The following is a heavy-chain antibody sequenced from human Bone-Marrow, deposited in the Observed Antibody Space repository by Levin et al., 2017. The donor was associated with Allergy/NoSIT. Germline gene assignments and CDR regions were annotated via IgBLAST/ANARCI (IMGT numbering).Heavy chain of an antibody. D-gene: IGHD1-26*01. V-gene: IGHV5-51*01. CDR2: IYPADSDT. CDR3: ARPQNSGSDY. J-gene: IGHJ4*02. Sequence: TGESLKISCKASGYTFTNNWIGWVRQMPGKGLEWMGIIYPADSDTRYSPSFQGQVTISADKSISTTYLQWSNLKASDTAMYYCARPQNSGSDYWGQGTLVTVSS. CDR1: GYTFTNNW.